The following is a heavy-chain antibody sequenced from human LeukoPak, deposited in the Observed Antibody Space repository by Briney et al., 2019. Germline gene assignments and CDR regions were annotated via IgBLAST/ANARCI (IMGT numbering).Heavy chain of an antibody. D-gene: IGHD6-25*01. CDR1: GGSISSSSYY. CDR3: AAAFDY. Sequence: SETLSLTCTVSGGSISSSSYYWGWIRQPRGKGLEGIGNTYFGGNTYFNPSLKSRVTISVDTSKNQFSLELNSVTAADTAVYYCAAAFDYWGQGTLVTVSS. V-gene: IGHV4-39*01. J-gene: IGHJ4*02. CDR2: TYFGGNT.